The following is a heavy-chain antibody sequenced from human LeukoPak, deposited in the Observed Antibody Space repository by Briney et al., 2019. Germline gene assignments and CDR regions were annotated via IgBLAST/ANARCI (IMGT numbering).Heavy chain of an antibody. Sequence: SETLSLTCAVYGGSFSGYYWSWIRQPPGKGLEWIGEINHSGSTNYNPSLKSRVTISVDTSKNQSSLKLSSVTAADTAVYYCATLSGSSSYFDYWGQGTLVTVSS. V-gene: IGHV4-34*01. CDR2: INHSGST. CDR3: ATLSGSSSYFDY. D-gene: IGHD6-6*01. J-gene: IGHJ4*02. CDR1: GGSFSGYY.